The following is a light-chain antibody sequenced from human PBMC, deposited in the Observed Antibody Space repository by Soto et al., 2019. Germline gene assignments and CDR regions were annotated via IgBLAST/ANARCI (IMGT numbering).Light chain of an antibody. V-gene: IGLV2-14*01. CDR3: CSYTSLSTVV. CDR2: AVS. J-gene: IGLJ2*01. Sequence: QSVLTQPASVSGSPGQSITISCTGTSSDVGGYNHVSWYQHSPGKAPKLILFAVSDRPSGVSHRFSGSKSGNTASLAISGLQAEDEADYYCCSYTSLSTVVFGGGTQLTVL. CDR1: SSDVGGYNH.